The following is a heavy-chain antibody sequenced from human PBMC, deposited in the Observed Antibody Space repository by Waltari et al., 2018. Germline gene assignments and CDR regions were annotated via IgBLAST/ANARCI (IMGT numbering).Heavy chain of an antibody. Sequence: QLQLQESGPGLVKPSETLSLTCTVSGGSISSSSYYWGWIRQPPGKGLEWIGSIYYSGSTYYNPSLKSRVTISVDTSKNQFSLKLSSVTAADTAVYYCGSIAAAGSLYYFDYWGQGTLVTVSS. V-gene: IGHV4-39*01. CDR3: GSIAAAGSLYYFDY. CDR2: IYYSGST. D-gene: IGHD6-13*01. CDR1: GGSISSSSYY. J-gene: IGHJ4*02.